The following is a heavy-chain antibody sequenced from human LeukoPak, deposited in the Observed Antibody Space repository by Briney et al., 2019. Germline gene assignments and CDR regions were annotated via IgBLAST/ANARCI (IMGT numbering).Heavy chain of an antibody. CDR1: GGSISSGSYY. CDR2: IYTSGST. V-gene: IGHV4-61*02. J-gene: IGHJ4*02. D-gene: IGHD3-9*01. Sequence: SQTLSLTCTVSGGSISSGSYYWSWIRHPAGKGLEWIGRIYTSGSTNYNPSLKSRVTISVDTSKNQFSLKLSSVTAADTAVYYCARAWHDILTGYSLDYWGQGTLVTVSS. CDR3: ARAWHDILTGYSLDY.